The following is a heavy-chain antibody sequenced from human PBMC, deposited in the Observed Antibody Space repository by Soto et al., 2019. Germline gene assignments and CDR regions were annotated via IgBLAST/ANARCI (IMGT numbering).Heavy chain of an antibody. J-gene: IGHJ6*03. CDR2: ISYTGST. Sequence: SETLSLTCTVSGGSISGHYWSWIRQSPGKGLEWVGYISYTGSTNYNPSLKSRATISADTSKNLFSLRLSSVTAADTAIYYCARDPDWKNKYYMDVWGKGTTVTVSS. CDR1: GGSISGHY. CDR3: ARDPDWKNKYYMDV. V-gene: IGHV4-59*11. D-gene: IGHD1-1*01.